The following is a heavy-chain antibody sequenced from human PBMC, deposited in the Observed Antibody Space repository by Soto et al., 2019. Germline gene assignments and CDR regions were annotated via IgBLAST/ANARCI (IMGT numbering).Heavy chain of an antibody. V-gene: IGHV3-33*01. J-gene: IGHJ3*01. CDR1: GFTFSRYG. CDR3: ARYNGDDYSGAFDF. CDR2: IRYDGSYR. D-gene: IGHD2-21*02. Sequence: QVQLVESGGGVVQPGRSLRLSCAASGFTFSRYGMNWVRQAPGKGLEWVAVIRYDGSYRAYADSVKGRFTISRDNFNNRVYRQGDSLRAEDTAVYYCARYNGDDYSGAFDFWGQGTMVTVSS.